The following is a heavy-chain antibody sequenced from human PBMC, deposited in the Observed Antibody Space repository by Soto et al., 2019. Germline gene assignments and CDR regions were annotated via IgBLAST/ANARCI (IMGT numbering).Heavy chain of an antibody. V-gene: IGHV1-8*02. D-gene: IGHD2-2*01. Sequence: ASVKVSCKASGYTFTSYDINWVRQATGQGLEWMGCMNTNSGNTGYAQKFQGRVTMTRNTSISTAYMDLSNLRSEDTAVYYCARGDGNGYCSSTICIFDPWGQGTLVAVSS. CDR1: GYTFTSYD. CDR3: ARGDGNGYCSSTICIFDP. CDR2: MNTNSGNT. J-gene: IGHJ5*02.